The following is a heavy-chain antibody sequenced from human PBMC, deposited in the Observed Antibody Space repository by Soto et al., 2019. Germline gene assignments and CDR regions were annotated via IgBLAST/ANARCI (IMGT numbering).Heavy chain of an antibody. CDR3: ARDTSRISVAVDFDY. Sequence: GAAVTVSCKTSGYPFTNYGITWVRQAPGQGLEWMGLTSPYNGNTNYAQNFQGRVTMTTDTSTSTADMELRSLGSDETAVYYCARDTSRISVAVDFDYWGQGTLVTVSS. CDR2: TSPYNGNT. V-gene: IGHV1-18*01. CDR1: GYPFTNYG. D-gene: IGHD6-19*01. J-gene: IGHJ4*02.